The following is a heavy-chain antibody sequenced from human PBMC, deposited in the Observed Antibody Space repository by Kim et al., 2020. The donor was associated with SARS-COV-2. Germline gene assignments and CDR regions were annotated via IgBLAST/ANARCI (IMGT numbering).Heavy chain of an antibody. J-gene: IGHJ4*02. CDR1: GGSISSSSYY. Sequence: SETLSLTCTVSGGSISSSSYYWGWIRQPPGKGLEWIGSIYYSGSTYYNPSLKSRVTISVDTSKNQFSLKLSSVTAADTAVYYCARRRGYDILTGYYYYYFDYWGQGTLVTVSS. D-gene: IGHD3-9*01. CDR3: ARRRGYDILTGYYYYYFDY. CDR2: IYYSGST. V-gene: IGHV4-39*01.